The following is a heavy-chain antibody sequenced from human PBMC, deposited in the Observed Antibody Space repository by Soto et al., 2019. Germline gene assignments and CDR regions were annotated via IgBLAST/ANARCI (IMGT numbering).Heavy chain of an antibody. V-gene: IGHV1-69*01. D-gene: IGHD3-3*01. CDR3: ASKGVVIISPSYYYYGMDV. CDR1: GGTFSSYA. Sequence: QVQLVQSGAEVKKPGSSVKVSCKASGGTFSSYAISWVRQAPGQGLEWMGGIIPIFGTANYAQKFQGRVTMSADESTSTAYMELSSLRSEDTAVYYCASKGVVIISPSYYYYGMDVWGQGTTVTVSS. J-gene: IGHJ6*02. CDR2: IIPIFGTA.